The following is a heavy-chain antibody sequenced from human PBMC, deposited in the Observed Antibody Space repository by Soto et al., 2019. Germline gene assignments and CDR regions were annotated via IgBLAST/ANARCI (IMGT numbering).Heavy chain of an antibody. CDR1: GYTFTSYD. CDR2: MNPNSGNT. V-gene: IGHV1-8*01. D-gene: IGHD3-22*01. CDR3: ARWLPVRGYYGMDV. Sequence: GASVKVSCKASGYTFTSYDINWVRQATGQGLEWVGWMNPNSGNTGYAQKFQGRVTMTRNTSISTAYMELSSLRSEDTAVYYCARWLPVRGYYGMDVWGQGTTVTVSS. J-gene: IGHJ6*02.